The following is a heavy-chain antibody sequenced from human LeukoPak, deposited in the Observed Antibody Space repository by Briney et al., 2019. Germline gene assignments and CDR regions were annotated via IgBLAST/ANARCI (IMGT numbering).Heavy chain of an antibody. V-gene: IGHV3-15*07. CDR1: GFSFSNYN. CDR2: IKSKTDGGTT. Sequence: GGSLRLSCAASGFSFSNYNMNWVRQAPGKGLEWVGRIKSKTDGGTTDYAAPVKGRFTISRDDSKNTLYLQMNSLKTEDTAVYYCTTHSSSWYPDYWGQGTLVTVSS. CDR3: TTHSSSWYPDY. D-gene: IGHD6-13*01. J-gene: IGHJ4*02.